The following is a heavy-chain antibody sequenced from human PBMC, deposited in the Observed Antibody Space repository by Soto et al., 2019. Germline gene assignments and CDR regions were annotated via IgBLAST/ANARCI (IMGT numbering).Heavy chain of an antibody. J-gene: IGHJ5*02. CDR1: GFTFSNAW. Sequence: GGSLRLSCAASGFTFSNAWMSWVRQAPGKGLEWVGRIKSKTDGGTTDYAAPVKGRFTISRDDSKNRLYLQMNSLKTEDTAVYYCTTDVDYGDYVGWFDPWGQGTLVTVSS. D-gene: IGHD4-17*01. CDR2: IKSKTDGGTT. CDR3: TTDVDYGDYVGWFDP. V-gene: IGHV3-15*01.